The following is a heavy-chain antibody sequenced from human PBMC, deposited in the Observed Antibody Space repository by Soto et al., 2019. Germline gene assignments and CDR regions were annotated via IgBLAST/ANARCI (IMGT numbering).Heavy chain of an antibody. V-gene: IGHV3-48*03. CDR3: AKDLGYDGSGIEI. CDR1: GFTLSTYE. CDR2: ISSSSGTI. Sequence: EVQLVESGGGLVQPGGSVRLSCAASGFTLSTYEMHWVRQAPGKGLEWVSRISSSSGTIYYADSVKGRFTISRDNSKNTLYVQMNSLRAEDTAVYYCAKDLGYDGSGIEIWGQGTLVTVSP. D-gene: IGHD3-10*01. J-gene: IGHJ4*02.